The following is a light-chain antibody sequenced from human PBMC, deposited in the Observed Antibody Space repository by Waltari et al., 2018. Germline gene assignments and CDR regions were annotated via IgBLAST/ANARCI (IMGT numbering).Light chain of an antibody. CDR3: NSRDSSGNHVV. V-gene: IGLV3-19*01. Sequence: SSELTQAPAVSVALGQTVRITCQGDSLRSDYTSWYQPKPGQAPVIFIYGKNNRPSGIPDRFSGSSSGNTASLTITGAQAEDEADYYCNSRDSSGNHVVFGGGTKLTVL. CDR2: GKN. J-gene: IGLJ2*01. CDR1: SLRSDY.